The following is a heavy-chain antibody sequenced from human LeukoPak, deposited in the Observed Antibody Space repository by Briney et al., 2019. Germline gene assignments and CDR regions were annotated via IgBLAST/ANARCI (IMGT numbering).Heavy chain of an antibody. Sequence: RESGPALLKPTQTLTLTCTISGFSLSTSGMCVSWIRQPPGKALEWLARIDWDDDKYYSTSLKTRLTISKDTSKNQVVLTMTNMDPVETATYYCARMITLSNGRYSSKTLDYWGQGTLVTVSS. CDR2: IDWDDDK. CDR3: ARMITLSNGRYSSKTLDY. CDR1: GFSLSTSGMC. D-gene: IGHD5-18*01. J-gene: IGHJ4*02. V-gene: IGHV2-70*11.